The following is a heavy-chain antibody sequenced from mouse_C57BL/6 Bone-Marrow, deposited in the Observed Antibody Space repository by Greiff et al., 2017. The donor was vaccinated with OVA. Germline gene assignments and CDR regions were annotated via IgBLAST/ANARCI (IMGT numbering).Heavy chain of an antibody. CDR2: IDPSDSYT. J-gene: IGHJ2*01. CDR1: GYTFTSYW. D-gene: IGHD2-5*01. V-gene: IGHV1-59*01. Sequence: QVQLQQPGAELVRPGTSVKLSCKASGYTFTSYWMHWVKQRPGQGLEWIGVIDPSDSYTNYNQKFKGKATLTVDTSSSTAYMQLSSLTSEDSAVYYCARLRGSNYYWGQGTTLTVSS. CDR3: ARLRGSNYY.